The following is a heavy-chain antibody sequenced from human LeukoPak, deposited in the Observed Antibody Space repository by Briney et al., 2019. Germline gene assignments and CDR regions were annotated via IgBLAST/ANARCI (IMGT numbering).Heavy chain of an antibody. J-gene: IGHJ6*02. D-gene: IGHD3-10*01. V-gene: IGHV5-10-1*01. CDR1: GYSFTSHW. CDR2: IDPSDSYT. CDR3: ARQIRGYSYSAMDV. Sequence: GESLKIPCKGSGYSFTSHWISWVRRMPGKGLQWMGRIDPSDSYTNYSPSFQGHVTISADKSINTAYLQWSSLKASDTAMYYCARQIRGYSYSAMDVWGQGTTVTVSS.